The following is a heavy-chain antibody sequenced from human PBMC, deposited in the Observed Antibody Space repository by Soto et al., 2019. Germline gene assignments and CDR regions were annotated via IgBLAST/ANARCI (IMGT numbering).Heavy chain of an antibody. CDR3: ARGVSLCYYYYYYMDV. CDR1: GYTFTSYD. V-gene: IGHV1-8*01. J-gene: IGHJ6*03. Sequence: ASVKVSCKASGYTFTSYDINWVRQATGQGLEWMGWMNPNSGNTGYAQKFQGRVTMTRNTSISTAYMELSSLRSEDTAVYYCARGVSLCYYYYYYMDVWGKGTTVTVSS. CDR2: MNPNSGNT.